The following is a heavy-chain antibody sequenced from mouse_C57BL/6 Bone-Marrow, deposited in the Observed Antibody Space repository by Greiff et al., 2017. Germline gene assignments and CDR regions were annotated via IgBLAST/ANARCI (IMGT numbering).Heavy chain of an antibody. J-gene: IGHJ3*01. CDR1: GYTFTSNW. D-gene: IGHD1-1*01. V-gene: IGHV1-69*01. Sequence: QVQLKQPGAELVMPGASVKLSCKASGYTFTSNWMHWVKQRPGQGLEWIGEIDPSDSYTNYTPKFKGKSTLTVDQSSSTAYMQLSSLTSEDSAVXYCARRVYYYGSSYVAWFAYWGQGTLVTVSA. CDR3: ARRVYYYGSSYVAWFAY. CDR2: IDPSDSYT.